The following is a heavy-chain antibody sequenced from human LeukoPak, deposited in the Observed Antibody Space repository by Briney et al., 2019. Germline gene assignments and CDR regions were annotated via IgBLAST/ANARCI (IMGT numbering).Heavy chain of an antibody. CDR3: ARDGILVGALEYYFDY. J-gene: IGHJ4*02. Sequence: ASVKVSCKASGYTFTSYYMHWVRQAPGQGLEWRGMINLIGGSTSYAQKFQGRVTMTRDTSTSTVYMEPSSLRSEDTAVYYCARDGILVGALEYYFDYRSQGTLVTVSS. CDR1: GYTFTSYY. D-gene: IGHD1-26*01. CDR2: INLIGGST. V-gene: IGHV1-46*01.